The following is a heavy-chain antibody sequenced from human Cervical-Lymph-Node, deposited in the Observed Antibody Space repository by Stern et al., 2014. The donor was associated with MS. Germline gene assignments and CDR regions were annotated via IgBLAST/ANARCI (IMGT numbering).Heavy chain of an antibody. D-gene: IGHD6-19*01. CDR2: INHSGST. Sequence: QVQLQQWGAGLLKPSETLSLTCAVYGGSFSGYYWSWIRQPPGKGLEWIGEINHSGSTNYNPSLKSRVTMSVDTSKNQFSLKLSSGTAADTAVYYCARGRQWLAREFGYWGQGTLVTVSS. J-gene: IGHJ4*02. CDR1: GGSFSGYY. CDR3: ARGRQWLAREFGY. V-gene: IGHV4-34*01.